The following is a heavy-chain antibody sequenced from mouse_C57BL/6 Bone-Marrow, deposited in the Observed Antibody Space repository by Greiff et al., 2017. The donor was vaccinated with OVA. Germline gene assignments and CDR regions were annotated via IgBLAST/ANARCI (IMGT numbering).Heavy chain of an antibody. V-gene: IGHV1-64*01. CDR1: GYTFTSYW. CDR3: ARVATNYFDY. CDR2: IHPNSGST. Sequence: QVQLQQPGAELVKPGASVKLSCKASGYTFTSYWMHWVKQRPGQGLEWIGMIHPNSGSTNYNEKFKSKATLTVDKSSSTVYMQLSSLTSEDSAVYYCARVATNYFDYWGQGTTLTVSS. D-gene: IGHD1-1*01. J-gene: IGHJ2*01.